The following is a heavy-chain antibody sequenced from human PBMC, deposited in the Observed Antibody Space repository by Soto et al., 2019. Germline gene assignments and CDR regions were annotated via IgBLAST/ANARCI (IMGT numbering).Heavy chain of an antibody. V-gene: IGHV3-11*01. CDR1: GFTFSDYY. J-gene: IGHJ3*02. CDR3: ARYCSGGSCYFDAFEI. CDR2: ISSSGSTI. D-gene: IGHD2-15*01. Sequence: GGSLRLSCAASGFTFSDYYMSWIRQAPGKGLEWVSYISSSGSTIYYADSVKGRFTISRDNAKNSLYLQMNSLRAEDTAIYYCARYCSGGSCYFDAFEIWGQGTMVTVSS.